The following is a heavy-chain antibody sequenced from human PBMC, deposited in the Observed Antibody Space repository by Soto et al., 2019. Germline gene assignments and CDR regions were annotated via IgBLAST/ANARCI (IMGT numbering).Heavy chain of an antibody. V-gene: IGHV1-18*04. Sequence: QVQLVQSGAEVKKPGASVKVSCKASGYTFTSYGISWVRQAPGQGLEWMGWISAYNGNTNYAQKLQGRETMTTDTSTSTAYMELRSLRSDDTAVYYCARDRKDIVVVVAADWFDHSGQGTLVTVSS. D-gene: IGHD2-15*01. CDR1: GYTFTSYG. J-gene: IGHJ5*02. CDR3: ARDRKDIVVVVAADWFDH. CDR2: ISAYNGNT.